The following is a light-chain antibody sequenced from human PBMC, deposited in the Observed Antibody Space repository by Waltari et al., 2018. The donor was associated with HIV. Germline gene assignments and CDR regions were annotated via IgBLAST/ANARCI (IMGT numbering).Light chain of an antibody. CDR2: SAS. Sequence: DIQLTQSPSFLQASVGDKVTITSRASQGDSNYLDGYQQQPGKAPKLLIYSASTSQSGVPSSFSGRKSGTAFTHTISSLQPEDLATYYCQQLKSNPSPITFGPGTKVDIK. J-gene: IGKJ3*01. CDR3: QQLKSNPSPIT. CDR1: QGDSNY. V-gene: IGKV1-9*01.